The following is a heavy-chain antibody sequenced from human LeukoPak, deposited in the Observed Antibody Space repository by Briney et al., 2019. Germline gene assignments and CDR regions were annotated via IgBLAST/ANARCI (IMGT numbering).Heavy chain of an antibody. CDR2: IYYSGGT. J-gene: IGHJ2*01. D-gene: IGHD6-19*01. CDR3: ARGSGWYRWYFDL. V-gene: IGHV4-59*01. Sequence: PSETLSLTCTVSGGSISSYYWSWIRQPPGKGLEWIGYIYYSGGTNYNPSLKSRVTISVDTSKNQFSLKLSSVTAADTAVYYCARGSGWYRWYFDLWGRGTLVTVSS. CDR1: GGSISSYY.